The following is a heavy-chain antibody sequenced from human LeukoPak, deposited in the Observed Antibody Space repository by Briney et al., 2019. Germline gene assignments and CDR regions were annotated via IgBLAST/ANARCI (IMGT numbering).Heavy chain of an antibody. CDR2: IKPDGGHQ. CDR1: GLAFSDYW. D-gene: IGHD5-12*01. J-gene: IGHJ4*02. V-gene: IGHV3-7*01. CDR3: VRDGGVSGYDLLDY. Sequence: GGSLRLSCAASGLAFSDYWMSWVRQAPGKGLEWVANIKPDGGHQNYVDSVKGRFTISRDNAKNSLYLQMNSLRAEDTAVYYCVRDGGVSGYDLLDYWGQGTLVTVSS.